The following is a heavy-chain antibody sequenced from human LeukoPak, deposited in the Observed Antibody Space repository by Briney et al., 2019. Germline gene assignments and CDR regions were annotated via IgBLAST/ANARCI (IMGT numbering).Heavy chain of an antibody. J-gene: IGHJ6*02. CDR2: IIPIFGIA. V-gene: IGHV1-69*04. CDR3: ARVLRKGFWRDYYYYGMDV. CDR1: GGTFSSYA. D-gene: IGHD3-3*01. Sequence: SVKVSCKASGGTFSSYAISWVRQAPGQGLEWMGRIIPIFGIANYAQKFQGRVTITADKPTSTAYMELSSLRSEDTAVYYCARVLRKGFWRDYYYYGMDVWGQGTTVTVSS.